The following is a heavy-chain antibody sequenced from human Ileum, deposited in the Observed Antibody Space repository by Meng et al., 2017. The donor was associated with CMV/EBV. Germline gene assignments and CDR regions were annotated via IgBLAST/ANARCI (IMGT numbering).Heavy chain of an antibody. Sequence: GGSLRLSCAASGFTFDDYAMHWVRQAPGKGLEWVSGISWNSGSIGYADSVKGRFTISRDNAKNSLYLQMNSLRDEDTAVYYCARNPDRDHGGSGRCLDFWGQGTLVTVSS. CDR1: GFTFDDYA. J-gene: IGHJ4*02. V-gene: IGHV3-9*01. CDR2: ISWNSGSI. D-gene: IGHD3-10*01. CDR3: ARNPDRDHGGSGRCLDF.